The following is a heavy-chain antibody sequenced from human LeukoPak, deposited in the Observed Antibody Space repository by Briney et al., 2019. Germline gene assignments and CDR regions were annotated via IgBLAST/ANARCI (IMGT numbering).Heavy chain of an antibody. CDR2: FDVIDGET. J-gene: IGHJ4*02. CDR3: AAGRPYSLLDY. Sequence: ASVKVSCTVSGSSLTELSLYWVRRAPGKGLEWMGGFDVIDGETFYAQKFRGRVTMTEDSSADTAYMELRSLTSDDTALYYCAAGRPYSLLDYWGQGTLVTVSS. CDR1: GSSLTELS. V-gene: IGHV1-24*01. D-gene: IGHD5-18*01.